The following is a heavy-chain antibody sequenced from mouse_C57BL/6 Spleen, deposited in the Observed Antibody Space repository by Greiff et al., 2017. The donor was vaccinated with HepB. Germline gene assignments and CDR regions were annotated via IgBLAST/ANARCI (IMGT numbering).Heavy chain of an antibody. CDR2: IYPGSGST. D-gene: IGHD1-1*01. V-gene: IGHV1-55*01. Sequence: VQLQQPGAELVKPGASVKMSCKASGYTFTSYWITWVKQRPGQGLEWIGDIYPGSGSTNYNEKFKSKATLTVDTSSSTAYMQLSSLTSEDSAVYYCAREGYSGSKGGVFDYWGQGTTLTVSS. CDR3: AREGYSGSKGGVFDY. CDR1: GYTFTSYW. J-gene: IGHJ2*01.